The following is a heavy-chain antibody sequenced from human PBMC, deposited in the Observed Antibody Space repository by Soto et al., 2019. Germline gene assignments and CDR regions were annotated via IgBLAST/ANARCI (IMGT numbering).Heavy chain of an antibody. J-gene: IGHJ6*02. Sequence: SETLSLTCTVSDGSISSGDYYWSWIRQPPAKGLEWIGYIYYSGSTYYNPSLKSRVTISVDTSKNQFSLKLSSVTAADTAVYYCARDIHGGYEEHYYYGMDVWGQGTTVTVSS. CDR1: DGSISSGDYY. V-gene: IGHV4-30-4*01. CDR3: ARDIHGGYEEHYYYGMDV. D-gene: IGHD5-12*01. CDR2: IYYSGST.